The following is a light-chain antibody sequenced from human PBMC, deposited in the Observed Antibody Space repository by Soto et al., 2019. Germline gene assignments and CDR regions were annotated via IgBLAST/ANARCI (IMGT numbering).Light chain of an antibody. J-gene: IGKJ4*01. V-gene: IGKV3-11*01. Sequence: EIVLSQSPATLSLSPGERATLSCRASQSVSSYLAWYQQKPGQAPRLLIYEASSRATGIPARFSGSGSGTDFTLTISSLEPEDFAVYYCQKRSNRLTVGGGTKADSK. CDR1: QSVSSY. CDR3: QKRSNRLT. CDR2: EAS.